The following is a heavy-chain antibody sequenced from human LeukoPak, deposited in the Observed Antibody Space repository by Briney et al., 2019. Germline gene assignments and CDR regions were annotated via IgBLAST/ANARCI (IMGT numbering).Heavy chain of an antibody. Sequence: GGSLRLSCAASGFTFSSYAMNWVRQAPGKGLEWVSAISGSGGSTYYADSVKGRFTISRDNSKNTLYLQMNSLRAEDTAVYYCANTFPRAYDFWSGYPYYWGQGTLVTVSS. D-gene: IGHD3-3*01. CDR1: GFTFSSYA. J-gene: IGHJ4*02. CDR3: ANTFPRAYDFWSGYPYY. CDR2: ISGSGGST. V-gene: IGHV3-23*01.